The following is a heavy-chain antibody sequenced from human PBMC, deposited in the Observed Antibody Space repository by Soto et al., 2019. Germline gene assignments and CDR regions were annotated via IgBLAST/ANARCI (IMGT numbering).Heavy chain of an antibody. V-gene: IGHV4-38-2*02. CDR1: GYSISSGYY. J-gene: IGHJ3*02. Sequence: SATLSLTCTVSGYSISSGYYWGWIRQPPGKGLEGIGSIYHSGSTYYNPSLKSRVTISVDTYKNHFSLKLSSVTAADTAVYYCGGVRGGDAFDIWGQGTMVTVSS. CDR2: IYHSGST. CDR3: GGVRGGDAFDI. D-gene: IGHD3-10*01.